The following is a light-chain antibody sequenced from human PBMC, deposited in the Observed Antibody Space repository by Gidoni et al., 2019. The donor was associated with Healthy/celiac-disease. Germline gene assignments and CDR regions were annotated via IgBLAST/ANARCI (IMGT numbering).Light chain of an antibody. V-gene: IGLV2-23*02. Sequence: QSALTQPASVSGSPGQSITISCTGTSSDVGSYNLVSWYQQHPGKAPKLMIHEVSKRPSGVSNRVSGSKSGNTASLTISGLQAEDEADYYCCSYAGSSTFHVVFGGGTKLTVL. CDR2: EVS. CDR3: CSYAGSSTFHVV. J-gene: IGLJ2*01. CDR1: SSDVGSYNL.